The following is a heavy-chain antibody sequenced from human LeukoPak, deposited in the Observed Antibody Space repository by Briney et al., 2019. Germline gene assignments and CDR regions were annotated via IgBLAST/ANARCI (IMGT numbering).Heavy chain of an antibody. Sequence: GGSLRLSCAASEFTFSSYGMHWVRQAPGKGLEWVAFIRYDGSNKYYADSVKGRFTISRDNSKDMVYLEMNSLRSEDTAVYYCASGNYYGSGKGFDPWGQGTLVTVSS. CDR2: IRYDGSNK. CDR3: ASGNYYGSGKGFDP. CDR1: EFTFSSYG. V-gene: IGHV3-30*02. J-gene: IGHJ5*02. D-gene: IGHD3-10*01.